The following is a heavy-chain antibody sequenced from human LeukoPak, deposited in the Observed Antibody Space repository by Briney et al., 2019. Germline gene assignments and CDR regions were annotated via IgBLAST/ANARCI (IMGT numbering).Heavy chain of an antibody. D-gene: IGHD5-24*01. V-gene: IGHV3-74*01. J-gene: IGHJ4*02. CDR2: IEGDGSTT. Sequence: VGPRRLSWAGCGFSYRCFWRQWPRQSTGKGLVWVSRIEGDGSTTEYADSVKGRFTISRDNAKNTLYLQMNSLRAEDTAVYYCARESRDGYNPTGNFDYWGQGTLVTVSS. CDR1: GFSYRCFW. CDR3: ARESRDGYNPTGNFDY.